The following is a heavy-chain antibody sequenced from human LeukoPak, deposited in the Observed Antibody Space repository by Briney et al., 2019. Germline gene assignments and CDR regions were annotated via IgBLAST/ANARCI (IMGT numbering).Heavy chain of an antibody. D-gene: IGHD3-10*01. CDR1: GGTFSSYA. CDR2: IIPIFGTA. J-gene: IGHJ6*03. V-gene: IGHV1-69*01. CDR3: ARDRRSGLYYYMDV. Sequence: GSSVKVACKASGGTFSSYAICWVRQAPGQGLEWMGGIIPIFGTANYAQKFQGRVTITADESTSTAYMELSSLRSEDTAVYYCARDRRSGLYYYMDVWGKGTTVTISS.